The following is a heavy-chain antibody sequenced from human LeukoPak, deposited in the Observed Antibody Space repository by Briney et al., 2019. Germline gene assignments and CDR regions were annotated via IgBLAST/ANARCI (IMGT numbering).Heavy chain of an antibody. V-gene: IGHV3-7*01. Sequence: GGSLRLSCAASGFIFSTYWMSWVRQAPGKGLEWVANIKQDGSEKYYVDSVKGRFTISRDNAKNTLYLQMNSLRAEDTAVYYCARRGATRVAFDIWGQGTMVTVSS. D-gene: IGHD1-26*01. J-gene: IGHJ3*02. CDR3: ARRGATRVAFDI. CDR2: IKQDGSEK. CDR1: GFIFSTYW.